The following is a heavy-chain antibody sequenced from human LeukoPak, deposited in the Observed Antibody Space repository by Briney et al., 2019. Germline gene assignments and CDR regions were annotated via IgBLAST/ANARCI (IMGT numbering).Heavy chain of an antibody. D-gene: IGHD5-12*01. V-gene: IGHV1-18*01. J-gene: IGHJ4*02. Sequence: ASVTVSCKSSGYTFTSYGISWVGQAPGQGLEWVGWISVYNGKTNYAQKLQGRVTMTTDTSTSRGYMELRSLRSDDTAVYYCARGYSGYVSDYWGQGTLVTVSS. CDR2: ISVYNGKT. CDR1: GYTFTSYG. CDR3: ARGYSGYVSDY.